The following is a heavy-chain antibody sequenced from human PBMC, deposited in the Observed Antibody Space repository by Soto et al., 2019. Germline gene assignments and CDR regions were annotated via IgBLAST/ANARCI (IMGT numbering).Heavy chain of an antibody. CDR3: ARDHGGACLTLEY. D-gene: IGHD3-16*01. CDR1: GFIFSDYY. J-gene: IGHJ4*02. CDR2: ISNSGSIT. V-gene: IGHV3-11*01. Sequence: QVHLEESGGGLVKPGGSLRLSCTASGFIFSDYYMSWIRQAPGKGLEWVSDISNSGSITHHADSVEGRFTISRDNDKDSLYLQMNSLRPEDSAIYYCARDHGGACLTLEYWGQGTLVTVSS.